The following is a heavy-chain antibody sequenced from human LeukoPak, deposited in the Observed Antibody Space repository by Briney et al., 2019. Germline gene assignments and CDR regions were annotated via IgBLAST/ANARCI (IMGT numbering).Heavy chain of an antibody. V-gene: IGHV3-30*18. CDR2: ISYDRNDK. CDR3: VKGFRLLDY. CDR1: GFTFSNFG. Sequence: GGSLRLSCAASGFTFSNFGMHWVRQAPGKGLECVALISYDRNDKYYVDSVKGRFTISRDNSKNTMYLQMNSLRVEDTAVYFCVKGFRLLDYWGQGALVSVSS. J-gene: IGHJ4*02. D-gene: IGHD2-15*01.